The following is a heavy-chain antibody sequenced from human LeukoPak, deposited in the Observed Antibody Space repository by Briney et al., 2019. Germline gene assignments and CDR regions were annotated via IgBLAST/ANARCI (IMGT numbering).Heavy chain of an antibody. D-gene: IGHD3-22*01. CDR1: GFTLSSYD. CDR2: IGTAGYP. Sequence: RGSLRLSCAASGFTLSSYDMHWVRQATGKGLERLSAIGTAGYPYYPGSVNGRFTISRENAKNSLYLQMNSLRAGDTAVYYCARSLRYYYDSSGYYYYFDYWGRGTLVTVSS. CDR3: ARSLRYYYDSSGYYYYFDY. V-gene: IGHV3-13*05. J-gene: IGHJ4*02.